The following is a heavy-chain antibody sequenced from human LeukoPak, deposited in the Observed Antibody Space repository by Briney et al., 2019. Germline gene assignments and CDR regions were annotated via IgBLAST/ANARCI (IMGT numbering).Heavy chain of an antibody. CDR1: GASINSSSYY. D-gene: IGHD7-27*01. CDR2: IYHSGST. V-gene: IGHV4-39*01. CDR3: ARPYKNWGFVY. J-gene: IGHJ4*02. Sequence: SETLSLTCTVSGASINSSSYYWGWIRQPPGKGLEWIGSIYHSGSTYYNPSLKSRVTISVDTSKNQLSLKLNSVTAADTALYYCARPYKNWGFVYWGQGTLVTVSS.